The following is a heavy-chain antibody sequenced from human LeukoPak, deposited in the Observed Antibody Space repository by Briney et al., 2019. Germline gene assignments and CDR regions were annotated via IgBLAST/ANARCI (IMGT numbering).Heavy chain of an antibody. J-gene: IGHJ5*02. V-gene: IGHV3-21*01. D-gene: IGHD3-10*01. CDR3: ASLTGGSGSYDNWFDP. Sequence: GGSLRFSCAASGFTFSSYSMNWVRQAPRKGLEWVSSISSSSSYIYYADSVKGRFTISRDNAKNSLYLQMNSLRAEDTAVYYCASLTGGSGSYDNWFDPWGQGTLVTVSS. CDR2: ISSSSSYI. CDR1: GFTFSSYS.